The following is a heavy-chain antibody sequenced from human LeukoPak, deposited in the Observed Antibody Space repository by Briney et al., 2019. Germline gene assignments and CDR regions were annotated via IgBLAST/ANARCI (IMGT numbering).Heavy chain of an antibody. D-gene: IGHD3-22*01. Sequence: SETLSLTCAVYGGSFSGYYWSWIRQPSGKGLEWIGEINHSGSTNYNPSLKSRVTISVDTSKNQFSLKLSSVTAADTAVYYCAREGRYYYDSSGYSSAFDIWGQGTMVTVSS. CDR3: AREGRYYYDSSGYSSAFDI. J-gene: IGHJ3*02. CDR2: INHSGST. V-gene: IGHV4-34*01. CDR1: GGSFSGYY.